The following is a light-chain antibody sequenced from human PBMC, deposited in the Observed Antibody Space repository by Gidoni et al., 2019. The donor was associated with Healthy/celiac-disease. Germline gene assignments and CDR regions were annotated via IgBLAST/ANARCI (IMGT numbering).Light chain of an antibody. Sequence: DIVITQTPHSLAVPLCERANINSKSSQSVLYSPNNKNYLAWYQQKPGQPPRLLISWASTRESGVPDRFSGSGSGTDFTLTISSLQAEDVAVYYGQQYYSTPYTFGQGTKLEIK. J-gene: IGKJ2*01. CDR1: QSVLYSPNNKNY. CDR3: QQYYSTPYT. CDR2: WAS. V-gene: IGKV4-1*01.